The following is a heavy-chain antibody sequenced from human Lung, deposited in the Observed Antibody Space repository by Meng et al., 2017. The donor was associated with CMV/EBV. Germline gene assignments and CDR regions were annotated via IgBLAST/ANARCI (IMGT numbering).Heavy chain of an antibody. CDR1: GYTFTGYY. D-gene: IGHD2-15*01. Sequence: SXXVSXKASGYTFTGYYMHWVRQAPGQGLEWMGWINPNSGGTNYAQKFQGRVTMTRDTSISTAYMELSRLRSDDTAVYYCARELDLQLGYCSGGSCYGRGNWFDPWGQGTXVTVSS. J-gene: IGHJ5*02. CDR3: ARELDLQLGYCSGGSCYGRGNWFDP. CDR2: INPNSGGT. V-gene: IGHV1-2*02.